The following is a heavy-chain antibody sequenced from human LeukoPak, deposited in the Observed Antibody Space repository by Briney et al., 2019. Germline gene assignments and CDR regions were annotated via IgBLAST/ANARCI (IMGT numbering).Heavy chain of an antibody. Sequence: GRSLRLSCAASGFTFDDYAMHWVRQAPGKGLEWVSGISWNSGSIGYADSVKGRFTISRDNAKNTLYLQMNSLRAEDTAVYYCARDHGDYWGQGTLVTVSS. CDR2: ISWNSGSI. CDR3: ARDHGDY. CDR1: GFTFDDYA. V-gene: IGHV3-9*01. J-gene: IGHJ4*02.